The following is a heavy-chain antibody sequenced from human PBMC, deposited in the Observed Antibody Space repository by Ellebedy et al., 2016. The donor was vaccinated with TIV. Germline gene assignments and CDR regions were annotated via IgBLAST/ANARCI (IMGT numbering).Heavy chain of an antibody. V-gene: IGHV1-8*01. CDR2: MNPNSANT. Sequence: AASVKVSCKTSGYTFGSFDIVWVRQATGQGLEWMGWMNPNSANTGYAEKFRYTVTLTRDTSTDTAYMELNSLRSEDTAVYYCASARRGLLWADNWGQGTLVAVSS. CDR3: ASARRGLLWADN. CDR1: GYTFGSFD. J-gene: IGHJ4*02. D-gene: IGHD4-17*01.